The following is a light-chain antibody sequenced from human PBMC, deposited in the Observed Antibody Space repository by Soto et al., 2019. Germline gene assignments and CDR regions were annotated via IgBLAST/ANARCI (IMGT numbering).Light chain of an antibody. V-gene: IGLV1-44*01. CDR3: AAWDDSLNGPL. Sequence: QAVVTQPPSASGTPGQRVTISCSGSSSNIGSNTVNWYQHLPGTAPKVLIYSNNQRPSGVPDRVSGSKSGTSASLAISGLQSEDEADYYCAAWDDSLNGPLFGGGTKLTVL. CDR1: SSNIGSNT. J-gene: IGLJ2*01. CDR2: SNN.